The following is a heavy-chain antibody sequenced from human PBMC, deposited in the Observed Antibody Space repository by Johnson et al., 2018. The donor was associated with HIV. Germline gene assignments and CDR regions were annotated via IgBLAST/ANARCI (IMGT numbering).Heavy chain of an antibody. CDR2: IGTAGDT. D-gene: IGHD1-26*01. V-gene: IGHV3-13*01. J-gene: IGHJ3*02. CDR3: TTDWGSYHEYAFYI. CDR1: GFTFSSYD. Sequence: VESGGGLVKPGGSLRLSCSASGFTFSSYDMHWVRQATGKGLEWVSAIGTAGDTYYPGSVKGRFTISRENAKNSLYLQMNSLKTEDTAVYSCTTDWGSYHEYAFYIWGRGTMVTVAS.